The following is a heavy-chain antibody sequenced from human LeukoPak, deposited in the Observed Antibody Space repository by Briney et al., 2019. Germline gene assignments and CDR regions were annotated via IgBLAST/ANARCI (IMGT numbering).Heavy chain of an antibody. Sequence: SQTLSLTCAISGDSVSSNSAAWNWIRQSPSRGLEWLGRTYYRSKWYNDYAVSVKSRITINPDTSKNQFSLQLNSVSPEDTAVYYCAATILDDYYSYMDVWGKGTTVTVSS. CDR1: GDSVSSNSAA. V-gene: IGHV6-1*01. J-gene: IGHJ6*03. CDR3: AATILDDYYSYMDV. CDR2: TYYRSKWYN.